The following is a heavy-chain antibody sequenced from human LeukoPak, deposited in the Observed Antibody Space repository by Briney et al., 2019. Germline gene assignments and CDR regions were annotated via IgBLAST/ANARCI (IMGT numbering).Heavy chain of an antibody. CDR2: INPNSGGT. CDR1: GYTFTGYY. V-gene: IGHV1-2*02. J-gene: IGHJ4*02. Sequence: ASVKVSCMASGYTFTGYYMHWVRQAPRQGLEWMGWINPNSGGTNYAQKFQGRVTMTRDTSISTAYMELSRLRSDDTAVYYCAREDSSSPAFDYWGQGTLVTVSS. D-gene: IGHD6-6*01. CDR3: AREDSSSPAFDY.